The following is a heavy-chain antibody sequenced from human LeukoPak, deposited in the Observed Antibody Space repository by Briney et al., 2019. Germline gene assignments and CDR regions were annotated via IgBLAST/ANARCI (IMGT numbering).Heavy chain of an antibody. J-gene: IGHJ6*03. V-gene: IGHV4-39*07. CDR2: IYYSGST. D-gene: IGHD2-15*01. CDR1: GGSISISSHY. CDR3: ARTTEGYCSGGNCYYYYYYMDV. Sequence: PSETLSLTCTVSGGSISISSHYWVWIRQPPGKGLEWIGSIYYSGSTYYNPSLKSRVTISVDTSNNQFSLTLRFVTPADTAVFYCARTTEGYCSGGNCYYYYYYMDVWGKGTTVTVSS.